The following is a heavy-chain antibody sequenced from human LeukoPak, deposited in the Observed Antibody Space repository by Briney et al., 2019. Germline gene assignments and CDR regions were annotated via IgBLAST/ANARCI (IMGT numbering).Heavy chain of an antibody. D-gene: IGHD1-26*01. J-gene: IGHJ4*02. Sequence: GGSPRLSCAASGFTFSSYGMHWVRQAPGKGLEWVAFIRYDGSNKDYADSVKGRFTISRDNSKNTLYLQMNSLRAEDTAVYYCAKGLSERYYPASDYWGQGTLVTVSS. CDR3: AKGLSERYYPASDY. CDR2: IRYDGSNK. CDR1: GFTFSSYG. V-gene: IGHV3-30*02.